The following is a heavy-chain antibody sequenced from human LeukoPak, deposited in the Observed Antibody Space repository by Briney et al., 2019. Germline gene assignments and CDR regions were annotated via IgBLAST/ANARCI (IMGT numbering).Heavy chain of an antibody. V-gene: IGHV5-51*01. CDR3: ARRSYCSGGSCYRDLDY. D-gene: IGHD2-15*01. CDR2: IYPGDSDT. Sequence: GESLKISCKGSGYSFTNYWIGWVRQMPGKGLEWMGIIYPGDSDTRYSPSFQGQVTISADKSISTAYLQWSSLKASDTAMYYCARRSYCSGGSCYRDLDYWGQGTLVTVSS. CDR1: GYSFTNYW. J-gene: IGHJ4*02.